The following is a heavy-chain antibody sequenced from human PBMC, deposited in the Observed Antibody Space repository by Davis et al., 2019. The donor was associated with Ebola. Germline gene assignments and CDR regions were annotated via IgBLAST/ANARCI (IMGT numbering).Heavy chain of an antibody. J-gene: IGHJ4*02. CDR3: AKDMRGGLDY. CDR1: GFTFSSYW. Sequence: GESLKISCAASGFTFSSYWMSWVRQAPGKGLEWVSFISSSSSYIYYADSVKGRFTISRDNAKNSLYLQMNSLRAEDTALYYCAKDMRGGLDYWGQGTLVTVSS. V-gene: IGHV3-21*04. CDR2: ISSSSSYI. D-gene: IGHD3-10*01.